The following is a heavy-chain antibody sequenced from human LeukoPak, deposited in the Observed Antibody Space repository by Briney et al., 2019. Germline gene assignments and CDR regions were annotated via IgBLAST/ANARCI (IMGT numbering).Heavy chain of an antibody. CDR1: GAAFSSST. CDR3: ARVRCSSTSCLSGAFDI. Sequence: SVKVSCKASGAAFSSSTISWVRQPLGQGLGWRGGTIPILGIANNAQKYQGRVTITADKSTSTAYMELSSLRSEDTAVYYCARVRCSSTSCLSGAFDIWGQGTMVTVSS. CDR2: TIPILGIA. D-gene: IGHD2-2*01. J-gene: IGHJ3*02. V-gene: IGHV1-69*02.